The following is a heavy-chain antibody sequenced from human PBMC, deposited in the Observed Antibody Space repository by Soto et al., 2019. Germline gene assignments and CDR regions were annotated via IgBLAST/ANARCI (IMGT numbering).Heavy chain of an antibody. CDR3: ARDRGNTIQDFFDY. J-gene: IGHJ4*02. Sequence: QVQLVQSGAEVKKPGSSVKVSCKASGGTFSSYAISWVRQAPGQGLEWMGGIIPIFGTANYAQKFQGRVTSTADKSTSTAYMELSSRRSEDTAVYYCARDRGNTIQDFFDYWGQGTLVTVSS. CDR1: GGTFSSYA. V-gene: IGHV1-69*06. D-gene: IGHD3-3*01. CDR2: IIPIFGTA.